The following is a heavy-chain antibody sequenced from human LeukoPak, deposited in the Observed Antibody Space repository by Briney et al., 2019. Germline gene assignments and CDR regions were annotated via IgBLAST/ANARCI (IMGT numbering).Heavy chain of an antibody. V-gene: IGHV3-11*05. CDR2: ISSSSSYT. J-gene: IGHJ5*02. CDR3: ARAQNMVRGEEPEFDP. D-gene: IGHD3-10*01. CDR1: GFTFSDYY. Sequence: GGSLGLSCAASGFTFSDYYMSWIRQAPGKGLEWVSYISSSSSYTNYADSVKGRFTISRDNAKNSLYLQMNSLRAEDTAVYYCARAQNMVRGEEPEFDPWAREPWSPSPQ.